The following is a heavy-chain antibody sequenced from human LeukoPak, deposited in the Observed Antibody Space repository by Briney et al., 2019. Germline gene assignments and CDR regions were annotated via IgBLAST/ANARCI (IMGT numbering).Heavy chain of an antibody. J-gene: IGHJ5*02. CDR3: ARDAVVAATSSPNWFDP. D-gene: IGHD2-15*01. Sequence: SVKVSCKASGGTFSSYAISWVRQAPGQGLEWMGGIIPIFGTANYAQKFQGRVTITADESTSTAYMELSSLRSEDTAVYYCARDAVVAATSSPNWFDPWGQGTLVTVSS. CDR1: GGTFSSYA. V-gene: IGHV1-69*13. CDR2: IIPIFGTA.